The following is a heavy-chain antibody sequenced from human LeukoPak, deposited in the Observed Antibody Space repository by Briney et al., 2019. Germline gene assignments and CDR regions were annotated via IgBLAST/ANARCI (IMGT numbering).Heavy chain of an antibody. J-gene: IGHJ4*02. Sequence: PSETLSLTCTVAGGSISSSSYDWGWIRQPPGKGLEWIGTIYDSGSTYYNPSLKSRVTISVGTSKNRFSLKLSSVTAADTAVYYCARVPPVTFFDYWGQGTLVTVSS. CDR3: ARVPPVTFFDY. CDR1: GGSISSSSYD. V-gene: IGHV4-39*01. D-gene: IGHD4-17*01. CDR2: IYDSGST.